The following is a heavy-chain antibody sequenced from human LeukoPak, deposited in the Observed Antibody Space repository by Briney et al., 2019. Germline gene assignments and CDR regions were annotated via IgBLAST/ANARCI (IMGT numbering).Heavy chain of an antibody. CDR3: ARMSRREAVEDVVVPAGDYYYGMDV. CDR1: GYTFTGYY. D-gene: IGHD2-2*01. J-gene: IGHJ6*02. CDR2: INPNSGGT. Sequence: GASVKVSCKASGYTFTGYYMHWVRQAPGQGLEWMGWINPNSGGTNYAQKFQGWVTMTRDTSISTAYMELSRLRSDDTAVYYCARMSRREAVEDVVVPAGDYYYGMDVWGQGTTVTVSS. V-gene: IGHV1-2*04.